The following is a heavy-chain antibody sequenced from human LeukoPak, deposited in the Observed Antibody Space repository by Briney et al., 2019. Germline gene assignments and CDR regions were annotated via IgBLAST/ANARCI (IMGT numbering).Heavy chain of an antibody. V-gene: IGHV4-59*01. CDR3: ARGSGVANWFDP. CDR1: GGSISSYY. D-gene: IGHD5-12*01. CDR2: IYYSGNT. J-gene: IGHJ5*02. Sequence: PSETLSLTCTVPGGSISSYYWSWIRQPPGKGLKWIGYIYYSGNTNYNPSLKSRVTISIDTSKNQLSLKLSSVIAADTAVYYCARGSGVANWFDPWGQGILVTVSS.